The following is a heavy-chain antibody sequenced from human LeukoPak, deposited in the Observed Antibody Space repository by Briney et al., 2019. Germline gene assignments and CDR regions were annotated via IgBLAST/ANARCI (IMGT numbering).Heavy chain of an antibody. V-gene: IGHV1-3*01. CDR3: ARAVYYYDSSGYDTYFDY. D-gene: IGHD3-22*01. J-gene: IGHJ4*02. Sequence: ASVKVSCKASGYTFTSYAMHWVRQAPGQRLEWMGWINAGNGNTKYSQKFQGRVTITRDTSASTAYMELSSLRSEDTAVYYCARAVYYYDSSGYDTYFDYWGQGTLVTVSS. CDR2: INAGNGNT. CDR1: GYTFTSYA.